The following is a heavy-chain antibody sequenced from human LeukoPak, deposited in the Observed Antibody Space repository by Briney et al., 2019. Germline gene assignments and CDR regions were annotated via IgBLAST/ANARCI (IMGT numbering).Heavy chain of an antibody. Sequence: GASVTVSCKASGYTFTSYDINWVRQATGQGLEWMGWMNPNSGNTGYAQKFQGRVTMTRNTSISTAYMELSSLRSEDTAVYYCARGNNWNDVFSCWGQGTLVTVSS. CDR2: MNPNSGNT. V-gene: IGHV1-8*01. D-gene: IGHD1-20*01. CDR3: ARGNNWNDVFSC. J-gene: IGHJ4*02. CDR1: GYTFTSYD.